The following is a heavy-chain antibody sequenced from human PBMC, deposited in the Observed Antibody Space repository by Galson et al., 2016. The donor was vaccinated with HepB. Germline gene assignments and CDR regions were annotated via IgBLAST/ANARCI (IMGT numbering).Heavy chain of an antibody. D-gene: IGHD2-2*01. Sequence: SLRLSCAASGFTFSSYWMVWVRQAPGEGLEWVANINEDGSAKNYVDSVKGRFTISRDNVKNSLYLQMNSLRVEDTAVYFCARVGCRGSSCYEYRYFDMWGRGTLVSVSS. CDR1: GFTFSSYW. CDR2: INEDGSAK. J-gene: IGHJ2*01. CDR3: ARVGCRGSSCYEYRYFDM. V-gene: IGHV3-7*03.